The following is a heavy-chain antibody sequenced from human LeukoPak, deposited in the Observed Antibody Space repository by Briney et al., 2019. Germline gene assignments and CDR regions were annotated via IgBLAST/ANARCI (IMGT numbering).Heavy chain of an antibody. J-gene: IGHJ4*02. V-gene: IGHV4-59*11. Sequence: SETLSLTCTVSGGSISSHYWSWIRQPPGKGLEWIGYIYYSGSTHYNPSLKSRVTISVDTSKNQFSLKLSSVTAADTAVYYCARISRRFRYGGNAVDYWGQGTLVTVSS. D-gene: IGHD4-23*01. CDR3: ARISRRFRYGGNAVDY. CDR1: GGSISSHY. CDR2: IYYSGST.